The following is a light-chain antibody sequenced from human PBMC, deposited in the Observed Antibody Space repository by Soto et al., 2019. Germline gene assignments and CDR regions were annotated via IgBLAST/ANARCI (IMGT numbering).Light chain of an antibody. CDR2: GAS. V-gene: IGKV3-15*01. J-gene: IGKJ3*01. CDR1: QSVNLN. CDR3: HQYNSWPRGT. Sequence: EIMMTQSPGTLSVSPGEGATLSCTASQSVNLNLAWSQQKPGQPPRLLLYGASTRAPGIPVRFRGSGSGAEFTLPHSRLQSEASAVYYCHQYNSWPRGTFGPGTKVEIK.